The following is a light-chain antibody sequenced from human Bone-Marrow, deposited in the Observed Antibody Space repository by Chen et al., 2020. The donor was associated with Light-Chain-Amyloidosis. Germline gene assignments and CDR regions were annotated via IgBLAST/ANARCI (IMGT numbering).Light chain of an antibody. CDR1: DLPTKY. CDR3: QSTDSSGTDKVI. CDR2: RDT. V-gene: IGLV3-25*03. Sequence: SSELPQPPSVSVSPGQTARITCSGDDLPTKYAYWYQQKPGQAPALVIHRDTERPSGISERFSGSMSGTTATWTISGGRAEDEADVHCQSTDSSGTDKVIFGGGTKLTVL. J-gene: IGLJ2*01.